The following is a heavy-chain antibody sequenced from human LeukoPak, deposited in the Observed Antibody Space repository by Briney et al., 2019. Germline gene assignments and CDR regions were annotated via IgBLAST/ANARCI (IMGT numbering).Heavy chain of an antibody. CDR2: IYTSGST. V-gene: IGHV4-4*07. D-gene: IGHD3-3*01. CDR3: ARSPIGITIFGGDLDAFDI. J-gene: IGHJ3*02. Sequence: PSETLSLTCTVSGGSISSYYWSWIRQPAGKGLEWLGRIYTSGSTNYNPSLKSRVTMSVDTSKNQFSLKLSSVTAADTAVYYCARSPIGITIFGGDLDAFDIWGQGTMVTVSS. CDR1: GGSISSYY.